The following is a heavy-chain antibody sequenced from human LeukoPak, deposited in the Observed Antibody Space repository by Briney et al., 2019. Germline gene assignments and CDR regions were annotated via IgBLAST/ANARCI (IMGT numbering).Heavy chain of an antibody. J-gene: IGHJ5*02. Sequence: RPSETLSLTCTVSGYSISSGYYWGWIRQPPGKGLEWIGSIYHSGSTYYNPSLKSRVTISVDTSKNQFSLKLSSVTAADTAVYYCARSPGSGVVVVAATLRGDNWFDPWGQGTLVTVSS. V-gene: IGHV4-38-2*02. CDR2: IYHSGST. CDR3: ARSPGSGVVVVAATLRGDNWFDP. CDR1: GYSISSGYY. D-gene: IGHD2-15*01.